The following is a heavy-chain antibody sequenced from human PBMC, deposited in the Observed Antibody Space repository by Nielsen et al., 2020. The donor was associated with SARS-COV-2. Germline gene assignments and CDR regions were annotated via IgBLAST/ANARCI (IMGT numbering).Heavy chain of an antibody. Sequence: GESLKISCAASGFTFSSYAMSWVRQAPGKGLEWVSAISGSGGSTYYADSVKGRFTISRDNSKNTLYLQMNSLRAEDTAVYYCAKDWSYCSSTSCVKPFDYYYYGMDVWGQGTTVTVSS. J-gene: IGHJ6*02. CDR1: GFTFSSYA. D-gene: IGHD2-2*01. CDR3: AKDWSYCSSTSCVKPFDYYYYGMDV. CDR2: ISGSGGST. V-gene: IGHV3-23*01.